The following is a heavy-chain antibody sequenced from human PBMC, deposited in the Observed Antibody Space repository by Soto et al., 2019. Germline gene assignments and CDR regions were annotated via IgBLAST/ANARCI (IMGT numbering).Heavy chain of an antibody. CDR2: ISYDGSNK. Sequence: GGSLRLSCAASGFTFSSYAMHWVRQAPGKGLEWVAVISYDGSNKYYADSVKGRFTISRDNSKNTLYLQMNSLRAEDTAVYYCARDFNFLYSYGSGDFEYWGQGTLVTVSS. CDR1: GFTFSSYA. CDR3: ARDFNFLYSYGSGDFEY. D-gene: IGHD5-18*01. J-gene: IGHJ4*02. V-gene: IGHV3-30-3*01.